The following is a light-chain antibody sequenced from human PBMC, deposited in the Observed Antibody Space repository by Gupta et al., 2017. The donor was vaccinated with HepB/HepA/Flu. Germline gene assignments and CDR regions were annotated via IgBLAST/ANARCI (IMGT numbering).Light chain of an antibody. CDR1: QSVLYSSNNKNY. CDR3: QQYYSTSYT. V-gene: IGKV4-1*01. J-gene: IGKJ2*01. CDR2: WAS. Sequence: DLVMTQSPDSLAVSLGERATINCKSSQSVLYSSNNKNYLAWYQQKPGQPPKLLIYWASTRESGVPDRFSGSGSGTDFTLTISSLQAEDVAVYYCQQYYSTSYTFGQGTKLEIK.